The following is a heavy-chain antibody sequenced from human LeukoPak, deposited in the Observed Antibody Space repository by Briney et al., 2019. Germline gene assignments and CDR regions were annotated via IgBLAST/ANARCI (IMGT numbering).Heavy chain of an antibody. V-gene: IGHV3-30*03. CDR2: ISYDGSNK. Sequence: GGSLRLSCAASGFTFSSYGMHWVRQAPGKGLEWVAVISYDGSNKYYADSVKGRFTISRDNSKNTLYLQMNSLRAEDTAVYYCAFAGATDDYFDYWGQGTLVTVSS. J-gene: IGHJ4*02. CDR1: GFTFSSYG. CDR3: AFAGATDDYFDY. D-gene: IGHD1-26*01.